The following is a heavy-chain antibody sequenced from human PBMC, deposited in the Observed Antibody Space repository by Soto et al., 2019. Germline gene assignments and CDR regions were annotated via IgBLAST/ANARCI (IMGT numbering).Heavy chain of an antibody. J-gene: IGHJ4*02. CDR3: ASDSSGYYYESYFDY. D-gene: IGHD3-22*01. CDR2: IKQDGSEK. CDR1: GFTFSSYW. Sequence: PGGSLRLSCAASGFTFSSYWMSWVRQAPGKGLEWVANIKQDGSEKYYVDSVKGRFTISRDNAKNSLYLQMNSLRAEDTAVYYCASDSSGYYYESYFDYWGQGTLVTV. V-gene: IGHV3-7*01.